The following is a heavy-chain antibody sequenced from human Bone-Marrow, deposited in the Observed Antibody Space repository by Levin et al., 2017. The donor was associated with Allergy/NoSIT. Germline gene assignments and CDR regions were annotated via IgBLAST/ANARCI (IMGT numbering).Heavy chain of an antibody. CDR1: GYTFTAYY. J-gene: IGHJ5*02. CDR2: INPNSGGT. V-gene: IGHV1-2*02. D-gene: IGHD6-6*01. Sequence: ASVKVSCKASGYTFTAYYMHWVRQAPGQGLEWMGWINPNSGGTNYAQKFQGRVTMTRDTSISTAYMELSRLRSDDTAVYYCARAPTIAARPSKDWFDPWGQGTLVTVSS. CDR3: ARAPTIAARPSKDWFDP.